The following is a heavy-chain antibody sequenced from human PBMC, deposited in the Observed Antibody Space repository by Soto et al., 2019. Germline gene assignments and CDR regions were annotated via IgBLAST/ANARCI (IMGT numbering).Heavy chain of an antibody. CDR3: ARGLATLPVFAFYI. D-gene: IGHD1-1*01. V-gene: IGHV2-5*01. Sequence: QITLKGSGPTLVKPTQNLTLTCTLSGISLSTSGVGLGWFRQTPGKALEWLALVYWNDDKHYSPSLKSRLTITKDTYKNQAILTLTNMDPVDTATYYCARGLATLPVFAFYIWGQGTVVTVSS. CDR2: VYWNDDK. CDR1: GISLSTSGVG. J-gene: IGHJ3*02.